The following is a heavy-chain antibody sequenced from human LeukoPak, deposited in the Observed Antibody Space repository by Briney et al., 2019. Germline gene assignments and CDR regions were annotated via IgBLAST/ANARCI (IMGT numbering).Heavy chain of an antibody. Sequence: SETLSLTCTVSGGSISSYYWSWIRQPPGKGLEWIGYIYYSGSTNYNPSLKSRVTISVDTSKNQFSLKLSSVTAADTAVYYCARAATMIVVAGSYYFDYWGQGTLVTVSS. J-gene: IGHJ4*02. V-gene: IGHV4-59*12. D-gene: IGHD3-22*01. CDR2: IYYSGST. CDR1: GGSISSYY. CDR3: ARAATMIVVAGSYYFDY.